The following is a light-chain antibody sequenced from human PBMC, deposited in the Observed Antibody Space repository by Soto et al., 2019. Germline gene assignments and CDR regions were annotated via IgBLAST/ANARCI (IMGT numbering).Light chain of an antibody. CDR2: EXX. V-gene: IGLV2-14*01. CDR3: SSYTSSSTYV. Sequence: QSALTQPASVSGSPGQSITISCTGTSSDVGGYNYVSWYQQHPGKAPKLMIYEXXXXPSGVSNRFSGSKSGNTASLTIAGLQAEDEADDYCSSYTSSSTYVFGTGTKVTVL. CDR1: SSDVGGYNY. J-gene: IGLJ1*01.